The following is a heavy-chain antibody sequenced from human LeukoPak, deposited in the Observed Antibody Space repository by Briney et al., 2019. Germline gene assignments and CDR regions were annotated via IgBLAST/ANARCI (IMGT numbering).Heavy chain of an antibody. J-gene: IGHJ6*03. V-gene: IGHV4-39*07. CDR3: ARVSSGYCSGGSCYGSTPVGYYYYYMDV. D-gene: IGHD2-15*01. CDR2: IYYSGSTYSGTT. CDR1: GGSISSRSHY. Sequence: PSETLSLTCTVSGGSISSRSHYWGWIRQPPGKGLEWIGSIYYSGSTYSGTTYHNPSLTSRVTTSVDTSKNQFSLKLRSVTAADTAVYYCARVSSGYCSGGSCYGSTPVGYYYYYMDVWGKGTTVTVSS.